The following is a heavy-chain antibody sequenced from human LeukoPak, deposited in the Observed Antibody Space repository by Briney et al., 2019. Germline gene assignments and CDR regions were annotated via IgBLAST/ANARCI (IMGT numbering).Heavy chain of an antibody. CDR2: INPNSGGT. D-gene: IGHD4-17*01. V-gene: IGHV1-2*02. Sequence: ASVKVSCKASGYTFTGYYMHWVRQAPGQGLEWMGWINPNSGGTNYAQKFQGRVTMTRDTSISTAYMELSRLRSDDTAVYYCARDYTVTTFASGYYYMDVWGKGTTVTISS. J-gene: IGHJ6*03. CDR3: ARDYTVTTFASGYYYMDV. CDR1: GYTFTGYY.